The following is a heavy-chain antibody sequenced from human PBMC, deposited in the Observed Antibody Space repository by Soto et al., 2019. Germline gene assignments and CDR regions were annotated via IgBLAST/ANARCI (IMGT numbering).Heavy chain of an antibody. CDR1: GGPISSSSCY. V-gene: IGHV4-39*01. CDR2: IYYSGST. CDR3: ARLGSWLFDALAY. J-gene: IGHJ4*02. Sequence: QLQLQESGPGLVKPSETLSLTCTVSGGPISSSSCYRGRMRQPPGKGLDWIGSIYYSGSTYYSQSLMSRVTMSVDTFKNQFSLRLSSVTAADTAVYYCARLGSWLFDALAYWGQGTLVTVSS. D-gene: IGHD1-26*01.